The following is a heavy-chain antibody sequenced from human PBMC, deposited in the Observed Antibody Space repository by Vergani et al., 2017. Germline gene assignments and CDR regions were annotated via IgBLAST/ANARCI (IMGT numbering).Heavy chain of an antibody. Sequence: QVQLQQWGAGLLKPSETLSLTCAVYGGSFSGYYWSWIRQPPGKGLEWIGEINHSGSTNYNPSLKSRVTISVDTSKNQFSLKLSSVTAADTAVYYCARGRPLFYDSSGYYPPFDYWGQGTLVTVSS. D-gene: IGHD3-22*01. J-gene: IGHJ4*02. V-gene: IGHV4-34*01. CDR1: GGSFSGYY. CDR2: INHSGST. CDR3: ARGRPLFYDSSGYYPPFDY.